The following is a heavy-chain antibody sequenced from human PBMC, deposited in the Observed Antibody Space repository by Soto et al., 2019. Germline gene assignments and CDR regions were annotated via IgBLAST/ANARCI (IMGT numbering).Heavy chain of an antibody. CDR2: IYYSGST. CDR1: GGSISSYY. V-gene: IGHV4-59*01. Sequence: SETLSLTCTVSGGSISSYYWSWIRQPPGKGLEWIGYIYYSGSTNYNPSLKSRVTISVDTSKNQFSLKLSSVTAADTAVYYCARDQAPAALLGWFDPWGQGTLVTVSS. CDR3: ARDQAPAALLGWFDP. D-gene: IGHD2-2*01. J-gene: IGHJ5*02.